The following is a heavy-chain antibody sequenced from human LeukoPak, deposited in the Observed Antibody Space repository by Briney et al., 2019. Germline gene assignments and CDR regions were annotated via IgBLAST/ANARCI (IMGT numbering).Heavy chain of an antibody. D-gene: IGHD3-22*01. V-gene: IGHV4-4*02. CDR2: MYLSGTT. CDR1: GDSINSLDL. Sequence: PSETLSLTCTVSGDSINSLDLWSWVRQPPGKGLEWVGEMYLSGTTHSNPSVKSRVTISIDKSKNQFFLNLSSVTAADTAVYYCAGLVGRYSSGLYYYYFDYWGQGTLVTVSS. CDR3: AGLVGRYSSGLYYYYFDY. J-gene: IGHJ4*02.